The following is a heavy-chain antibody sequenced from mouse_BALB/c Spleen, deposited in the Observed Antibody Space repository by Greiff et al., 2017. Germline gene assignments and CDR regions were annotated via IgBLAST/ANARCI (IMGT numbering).Heavy chain of an antibody. CDR2: ILPGSGST. CDR1: GYTFSSYW. J-gene: IGHJ2*01. D-gene: IGHD1-2*01. Sequence: VQLQQSGAELMKPGASVKISCKATGYTFSSYWIEWVKQRPGHGLEWIGEILPGSGSTNYNEKFKGKATFTADTSSNTAYMQLSSLTSEDSAVYYCARGTTATVFDYWGQGTTLTVSS. V-gene: IGHV1-9*01. CDR3: ARGTTATVFDY.